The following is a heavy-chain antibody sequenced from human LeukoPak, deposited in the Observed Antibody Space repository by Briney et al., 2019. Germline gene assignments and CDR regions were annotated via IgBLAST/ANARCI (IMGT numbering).Heavy chain of an antibody. CDR1: GGSISSGIYY. D-gene: IGHD4-23*01. CDR3: ARHGVGGPAEYFRH. J-gene: IGHJ1*01. V-gene: IGHV4-39*01. Sequence: SETLSLTCTVSGGSISSGIYYWAWIRQPPGKGLEWIGSIYYRGNTYYNPSLKSRVTLSVDTSKNQFSLNLSSVTAADTAVYYCARHGVGGPAEYFRHWGQGTLVTVSS. CDR2: IYYRGNT.